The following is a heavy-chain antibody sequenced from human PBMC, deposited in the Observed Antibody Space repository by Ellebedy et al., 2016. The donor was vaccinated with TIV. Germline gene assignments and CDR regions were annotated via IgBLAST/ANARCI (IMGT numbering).Heavy chain of an antibody. CDR2: ISASGGST. D-gene: IGHD7-27*01. J-gene: IGHJ4*02. Sequence: GGSLRLXXAASGFTFSSHAMSWVRQAPGIGLECVSAISASGGSTYYADSVKGRFTISRDNPKNTLYLQMSNLRAEDTAIYYCVRDVWGFDYWGQGTLVTVSS. CDR3: VRDVWGFDY. CDR1: GFTFSSHA. V-gene: IGHV3-23*01.